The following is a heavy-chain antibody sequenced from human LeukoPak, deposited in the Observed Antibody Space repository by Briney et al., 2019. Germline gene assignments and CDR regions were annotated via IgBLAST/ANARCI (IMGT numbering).Heavy chain of an antibody. CDR1: GFRLIKYA. CDR3: ARASMATINYYYFYMDA. V-gene: IGHV3-30*04. D-gene: IGHD5-24*01. Sequence: GRSLRLSCEAPGFRLIKYAMHWVRQAPGRGLEWVAVISFDGKKEFYADSVKGRFTISRDNSKNALFLQMNSLQTDDTAIYYCARASMATINYYYFYMDAWGKGTTVTVSS. J-gene: IGHJ6*03. CDR2: ISFDGKKE.